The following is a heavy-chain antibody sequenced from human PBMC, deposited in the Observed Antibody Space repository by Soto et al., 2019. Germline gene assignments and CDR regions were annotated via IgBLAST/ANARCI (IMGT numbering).Heavy chain of an antibody. Sequence: SETLSLTCTVSGDSISSYYWGWIRRPPGKGLEWIGSIYYSGSTYYNPSLKSRVTISVDTSKNQFSLKLSSVTAADTAVYYCARRWGYSFDYWGQGTLVTVSS. CDR3: ARRWGYSFDY. D-gene: IGHD7-27*01. V-gene: IGHV4-39*01. CDR1: GDSISSYY. J-gene: IGHJ4*02. CDR2: IYYSGST.